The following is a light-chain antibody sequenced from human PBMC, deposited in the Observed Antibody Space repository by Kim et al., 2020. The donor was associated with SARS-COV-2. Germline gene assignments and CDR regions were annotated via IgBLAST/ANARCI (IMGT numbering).Light chain of an antibody. V-gene: IGKV3-15*01. CDR2: GAS. Sequence: ATLSVSPGERVTLSCRASQSVSSSLAWYQLKPGQAPRLLIYGASTRANGIPARFSGSGSGTEFTLTISSLQSEDFAVYYCQHSGTFGQGTKVDIK. CDR1: QSVSSS. CDR3: QHSGT. J-gene: IGKJ1*01.